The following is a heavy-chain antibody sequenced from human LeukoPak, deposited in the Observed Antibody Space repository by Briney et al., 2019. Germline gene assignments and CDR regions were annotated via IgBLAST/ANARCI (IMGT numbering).Heavy chain of an antibody. CDR1: EYSFTSYW. CDR2: IYPGDSDT. V-gene: IGHV5-51*01. D-gene: IGHD1-26*01. J-gene: IGHJ3*02. Sequence: GESLKISCKGSEYSFTSYWIGWVRQMPGKGLEWMGIIYPGDSDTRYNPSFQGQVTISVDKSISTAYLQCSSLKASDTAMYYCARGGVGYSQIHGFDIWGQGTMVTVSS. CDR3: ARGGVGYSQIHGFDI.